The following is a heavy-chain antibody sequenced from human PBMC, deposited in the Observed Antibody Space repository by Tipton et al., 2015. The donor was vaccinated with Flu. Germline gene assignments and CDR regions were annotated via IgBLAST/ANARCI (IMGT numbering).Heavy chain of an antibody. J-gene: IGHJ5*02. CDR1: GGSISSGGNY. D-gene: IGHD4-11*01. CDR3: ARRDYSNYVSDPKNWFDP. Sequence: LRLSCTVSGGSISSGGNYWSWIRQHPGKGLEWIGDIYYSGSTYYNPSLTSRVTISVDTSRNQFSLRLNSVTAADTAVYYCARRDYSNYVSDPKNWFDPWGQGTLVTVSS. CDR2: IYYSGST. V-gene: IGHV4-31*03.